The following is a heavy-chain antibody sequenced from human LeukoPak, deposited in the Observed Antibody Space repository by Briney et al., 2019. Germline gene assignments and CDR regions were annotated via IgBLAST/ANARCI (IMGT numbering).Heavy chain of an antibody. CDR1: GFTFSSYG. J-gene: IGHJ3*02. Sequence: GRSLRLSCAASGFTFSSYGMHWVRQAPGKGLEWVAVIWYDGSNKYYADSVKGRFTISRDNSKNTLYLQMNSLRAEDTAVYYCAITWGFDAFDIWGQGTMVTVSS. V-gene: IGHV3-33*01. CDR2: IWYDGSNK. CDR3: AITWGFDAFDI. D-gene: IGHD3-16*01.